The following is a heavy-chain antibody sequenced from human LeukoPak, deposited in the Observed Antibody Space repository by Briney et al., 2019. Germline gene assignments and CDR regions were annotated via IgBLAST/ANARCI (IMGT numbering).Heavy chain of an antibody. CDR1: GFTFSRHW. J-gene: IGHJ4*02. V-gene: IGHV3-7*03. CDR2: IKEDGIKK. D-gene: IGHD3-22*01. CDR3: ATPLDYYDSSGYHQGGD. Sequence: PGGSLRLSCAASGFTFSRHWMTWVRQAPGKGLEWVANIKEDGIKKNYVDSVKGRFTISRDNAKNSLYLQMNSLRAEDTAVYFCATPLDYYDSSGYHQGGDWGQGTLVTVSS.